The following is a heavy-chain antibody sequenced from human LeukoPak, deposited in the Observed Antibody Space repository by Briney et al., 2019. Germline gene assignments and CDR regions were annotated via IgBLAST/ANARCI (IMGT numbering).Heavy chain of an antibody. D-gene: IGHD1-26*01. Sequence: GGSLRLSCAASGFTFSSYGMHWVRQAPGKGLEWVASSSYDGGNKHFANSVKGRFTTSRDNSENTLYLQMNNLRAEDTAVFYCAKGGKEGATEGGDSFDIWGQGTMVTVSS. CDR1: GFTFSSYG. J-gene: IGHJ3*02. CDR3: AKGGKEGATEGGDSFDI. V-gene: IGHV3-30*18. CDR2: SSYDGGNK.